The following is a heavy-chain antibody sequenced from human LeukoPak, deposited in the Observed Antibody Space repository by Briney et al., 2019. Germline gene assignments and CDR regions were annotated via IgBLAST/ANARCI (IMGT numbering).Heavy chain of an antibody. V-gene: IGHV4-59*01. CDR2: IYYSGST. J-gene: IGHJ4*02. CDR3: ARGYSYGSLDY. Sequence: SETLSLTCTVSGGSISSYYWSWIRQPPGKGLEWIGNIYYSGSTNYNPSLKSRVTISVDTSKNQFSLKLSSVTAADTAVYYCARGYSYGSLDYWGQGTLVTVSS. D-gene: IGHD5-18*01. CDR1: GGSISSYY.